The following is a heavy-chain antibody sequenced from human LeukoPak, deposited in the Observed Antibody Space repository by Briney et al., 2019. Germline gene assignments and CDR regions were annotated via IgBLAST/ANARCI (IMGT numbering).Heavy chain of an antibody. CDR1: GYSFTSYW. D-gene: IGHD1-14*01. CDR2: IDPSDSYT. J-gene: IGHJ5*02. Sequence: EESLKISCKGSGYSFTSYWISWVRQVPGKGLEWTGRIDPSDSYTNYSPSFQGHVTMSADKSASTAYLQWSSLKASVTALYYCARVTTPGPWGQGTLVTVSS. CDR3: ARVTTPGP. V-gene: IGHV5-10-1*01.